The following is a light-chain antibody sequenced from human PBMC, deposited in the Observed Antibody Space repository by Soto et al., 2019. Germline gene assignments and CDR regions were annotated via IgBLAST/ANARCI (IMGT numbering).Light chain of an antibody. Sequence: EIVLTQSPGTLSLSTGERATLSCRASQSVSSSYFAWYQQKPGQAPRLLIYGASSRATGIPDRFSGSGSGTDFTLPISRLEPEDFAVYYCQQYGSSPSTFGQGTKVEI. J-gene: IGKJ1*01. V-gene: IGKV3-20*01. CDR2: GAS. CDR3: QQYGSSPST. CDR1: QSVSSSY.